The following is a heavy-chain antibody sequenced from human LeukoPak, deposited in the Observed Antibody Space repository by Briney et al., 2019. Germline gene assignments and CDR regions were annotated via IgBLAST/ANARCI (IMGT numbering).Heavy chain of an antibody. CDR1: GGTFSSYS. D-gene: IGHD5-24*01. V-gene: IGHV1-46*01. CDR2: INPSGGST. CDR3: ARVAGCLQGAFDI. J-gene: IGHJ3*02. Sequence: ASVKVSCKASGGTFSSYSVSWVRQAPGQGLEWMGIINPSGGSTSYAQKFQGRVTMTRDTSTSTVYMELSSLRSEDTAVYYCARVAGCLQGAFDIWGQGTMVTVSA.